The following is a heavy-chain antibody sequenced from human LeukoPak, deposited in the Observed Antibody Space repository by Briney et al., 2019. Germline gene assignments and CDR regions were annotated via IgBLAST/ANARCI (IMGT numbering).Heavy chain of an antibody. CDR3: ARVKDRTPVVAIPYY. Sequence: GRSLRLSCAASGFTFSSYAMHWVRQAPGKGLEWVAVISYDGSNKYYADSVKGRFTISRDNSKNTLYLQMNSLRAEDTAVYYCARVKDRTPVVAIPYYWGQGTLVTVSS. CDR2: ISYDGSNK. J-gene: IGHJ4*02. CDR1: GFTFSSYA. V-gene: IGHV3-30-3*01. D-gene: IGHD5-12*01.